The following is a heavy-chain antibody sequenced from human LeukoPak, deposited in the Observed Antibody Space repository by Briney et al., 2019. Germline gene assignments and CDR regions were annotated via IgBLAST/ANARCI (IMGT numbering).Heavy chain of an antibody. J-gene: IGHJ6*04. CDR1: GFTFSSYW. CDR2: ISSSGSTI. CDR3: AELGITMIGGV. Sequence: GGSLRLSCAASGFTFSSYWMSWARQAPGKGLEWVSYISSSGSTIYYADSVKGRFTISRDNAKNSLYLQMNSLRAEDTAVYYCAELGITMIGGVWGKGTTVTISS. D-gene: IGHD3-10*02. V-gene: IGHV3-48*04.